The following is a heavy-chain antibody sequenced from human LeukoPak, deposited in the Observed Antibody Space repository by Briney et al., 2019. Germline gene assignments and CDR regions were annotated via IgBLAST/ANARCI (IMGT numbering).Heavy chain of an antibody. D-gene: IGHD3-3*01. CDR1: GFTFSSYG. J-gene: IGHJ4*02. CDR3: AKDTYYDFWSGYFDY. Sequence: PGGSLRLSCAASGFTFSSYGMHWVRQAPGKGLEWVAVISYDGSNKYYADSVKGRFTISRDNSKNTLYLQMNSLRAEDTAVYYCAKDTYYDFWSGYFDYWGQGTPVTVSS. V-gene: IGHV3-30*18. CDR2: ISYDGSNK.